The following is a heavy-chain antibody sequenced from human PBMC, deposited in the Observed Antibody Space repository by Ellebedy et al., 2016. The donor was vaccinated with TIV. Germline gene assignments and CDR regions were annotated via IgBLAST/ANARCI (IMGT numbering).Heavy chain of an antibody. V-gene: IGHV1-46*04. J-gene: IGHJ4*02. Sequence: AASVKVSCKASGYTFTRYYMHWVRQAPGQGLEWMGIVNPSGGSTSYAQKLQGSVTMTRDTSTSTVYMELSSLRAEDTAVYYCARDDLEDFWSGYPDYWGQGTLVTVSS. CDR2: VNPSGGST. CDR3: ARDDLEDFWSGYPDY. CDR1: GYTFTRYY. D-gene: IGHD3-3*01.